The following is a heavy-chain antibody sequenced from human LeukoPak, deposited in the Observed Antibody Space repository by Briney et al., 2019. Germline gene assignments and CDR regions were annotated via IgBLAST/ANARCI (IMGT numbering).Heavy chain of an antibody. CDR3: ARDPIVGATDNWFDP. V-gene: IGHV1-2*02. Sequence: GASVKVSCKASGYTFTGYYMHWVRQAPGQGLEWMGWINPNSGGTNYAQKFQGRVTMTRDTSISTAYMELSRLRSDDTAVYYCARDPIVGATDNWFDPWGQETLVTVSS. CDR2: INPNSGGT. J-gene: IGHJ5*02. D-gene: IGHD1-26*01. CDR1: GYTFTGYY.